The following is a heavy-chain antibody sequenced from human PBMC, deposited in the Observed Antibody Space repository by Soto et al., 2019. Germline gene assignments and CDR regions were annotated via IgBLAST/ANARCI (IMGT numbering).Heavy chain of an antibody. D-gene: IGHD4-4*01. Sequence: ASVKVSCKASGYNFVNFGIRWVRQAPGQGLEWLGWIGPHSGNPNYAQRFQGRGTMTTDTSTSTAYMELRTLRSDDTAVYFCAKFEFSNYVIDYWAQGTLVTV. V-gene: IGHV1-18*01. CDR2: IGPHSGNP. CDR1: GYNFVNFG. CDR3: AKFEFSNYVIDY. J-gene: IGHJ4*02.